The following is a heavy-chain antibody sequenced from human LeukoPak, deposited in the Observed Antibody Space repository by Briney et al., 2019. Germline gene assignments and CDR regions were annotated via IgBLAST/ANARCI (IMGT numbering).Heavy chain of an antibody. CDR2: ISYDGRYK. V-gene: IGHV3-30*18. D-gene: IGHD6-19*01. CDR3: AKGRPRSEQSPGPEFVY. Sequence: GRSLRLSCAASGFTFSSYGIHWVRQAPGKGLEWVAVISYDGRYKTFVESVKGRFTISRDNSKNTLYLQMNSLRAQDTAVYYCAKGRPRSEQSPGPEFVYWGQGTLVTVSS. CDR1: GFTFSSYG. J-gene: IGHJ4*02.